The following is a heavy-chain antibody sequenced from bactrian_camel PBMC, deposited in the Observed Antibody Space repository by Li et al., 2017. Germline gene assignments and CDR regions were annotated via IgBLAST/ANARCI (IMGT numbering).Heavy chain of an antibody. Sequence: HVQLVESGGGLVQPGGFLKLSCAASGFTFSSYWTYWVRQAPGKGLEWVSTIHIDDTYTTYAESVKGRFTISQDNAKNTLYLQMNSLTTEDTGVYYCVRGGTWGAGYGQGTQVTVS. V-gene: IGHV3S26*01. CDR2: IHIDDTYT. J-gene: IGHJ4*01. CDR1: GFTFSSYW. D-gene: IGHD5*01.